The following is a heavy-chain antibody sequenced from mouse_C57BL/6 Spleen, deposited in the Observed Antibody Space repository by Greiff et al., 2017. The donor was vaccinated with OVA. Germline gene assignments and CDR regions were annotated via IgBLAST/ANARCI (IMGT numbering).Heavy chain of an antibody. CDR1: GYSFTDYN. Sequence: VQLQQSGPELVKPGASVKISCKASGYSFTDYNMNWVKQSNGKSLEWIGVINPNYGTTRYNQKFKGKATLTVAQSSSTAYMQLNSLTSEDSAVYFCARPNFYGSSLDYWGQGTTLTVSS. CDR2: INPNYGTT. D-gene: IGHD1-1*01. J-gene: IGHJ2*01. CDR3: ARPNFYGSSLDY. V-gene: IGHV1-39*01.